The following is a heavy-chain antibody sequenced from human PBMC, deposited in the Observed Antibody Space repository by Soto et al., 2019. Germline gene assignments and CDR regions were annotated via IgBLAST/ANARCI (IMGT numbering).Heavy chain of an antibody. CDR2: INHSGST. CDR3: ARGGRSITIFGVVIMWRFDP. V-gene: IGHV4-34*01. CDR1: GGSFSGYY. J-gene: IGHJ5*02. Sequence: QVQLQQWGAGLLKPSETLSLTCAVYGGSFSGYYWSWIRQPPGKGLEWIGEINHSGSTNYNPSLKSRVTISVDTSKNQFSLKLSSVTAADTAVYYCARGGRSITIFGVVIMWRFDPWGQGTLVTVSS. D-gene: IGHD3-3*01.